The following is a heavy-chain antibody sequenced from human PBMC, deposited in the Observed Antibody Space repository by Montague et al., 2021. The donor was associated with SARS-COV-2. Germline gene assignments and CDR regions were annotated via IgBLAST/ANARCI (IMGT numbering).Heavy chain of an antibody. D-gene: IGHD2-2*01. CDR2: IGTGSSPI. J-gene: IGHJ3*02. CDR3: ARIRVAIPAHMSGDDAFDI. V-gene: IGHV3-48*02. Sequence: SWRISCVASGFSFSYYSFNWVRQAPGKGLEWVSYIGTGSSPIYYADSVRGRFTISRDNAKNSLYLQMNSLRDEDTALYYCARIRVAIPAHMSGDDAFDIWGQGTMVTVSS. CDR1: GFSFSYYS.